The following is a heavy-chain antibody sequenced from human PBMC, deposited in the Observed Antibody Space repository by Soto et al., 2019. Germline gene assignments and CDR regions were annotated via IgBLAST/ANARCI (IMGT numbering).Heavy chain of an antibody. Sequence: PGGSLRLSCAASGFTFSSCGMHWVRQAPGKGLEWVAVIWYDGSNKYYSDSVKGRFTISRDNSKNMLYLQMNSLRVEDTAVYYCASQKDWGQGTLVTVSS. CDR3: ASQKD. CDR2: IWYDGSNK. CDR1: GFTFSSCG. J-gene: IGHJ4*02. V-gene: IGHV3-33*01.